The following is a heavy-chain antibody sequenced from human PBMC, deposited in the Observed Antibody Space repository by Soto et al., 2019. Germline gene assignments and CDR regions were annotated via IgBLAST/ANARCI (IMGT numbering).Heavy chain of an antibody. D-gene: IGHD6-13*01. Sequence: GESLKISCKGSGYSFTSYWIGWVRQMPGKGLEWMGIIYPGDSDTRYSPSFQGQVTISADKSISTAYLQWSSLKASDTAMYYCAGGDSSSWYPPAFDIWGQGTMVTVSS. CDR1: GYSFTSYW. CDR2: IYPGDSDT. J-gene: IGHJ3*02. CDR3: AGGDSSSWYPPAFDI. V-gene: IGHV5-51*01.